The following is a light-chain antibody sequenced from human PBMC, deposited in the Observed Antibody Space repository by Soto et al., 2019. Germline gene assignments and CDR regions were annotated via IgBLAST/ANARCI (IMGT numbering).Light chain of an antibody. CDR3: QQFSSYPLT. V-gene: IGKV3-20*01. Sequence: ETVLTQSPGTLSLSPGERATHSCRASQTVRNNYLAWYQQKPGQAPRLLIYDASSRATGIPDRFSGGGSGTDFTLTISRLEPEDFAVYYCQQFSSYPLTFGGGTKVDIK. CDR2: DAS. J-gene: IGKJ4*01. CDR1: QTVRNNY.